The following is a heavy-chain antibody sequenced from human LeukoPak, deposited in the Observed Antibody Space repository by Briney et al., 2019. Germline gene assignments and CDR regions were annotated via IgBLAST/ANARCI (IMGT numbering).Heavy chain of an antibody. CDR3: ARGDLTVTTVYYGMDV. V-gene: IGHV1-18*01. D-gene: IGHD4-17*01. CDR1: GRTLTRYG. Sequence: ASVKVSCKVSGRTLTRYGISWVRQAPGQGLEWMGWISAYNGNTNYAQKLQGRVTMTIDTSTSTAYMELRSLRSDDTAVYYCARGDLTVTTVYYGMDVWGQGTTVTVSS. CDR2: ISAYNGNT. J-gene: IGHJ6*02.